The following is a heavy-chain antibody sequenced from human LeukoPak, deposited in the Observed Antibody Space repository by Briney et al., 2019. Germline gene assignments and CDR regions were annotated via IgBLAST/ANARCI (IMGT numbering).Heavy chain of an antibody. CDR3: ASGYDFWSGYYGSLDY. J-gene: IGHJ4*02. Sequence: PGGSLRLSCAASGFTFSSYWMSWVRQAPGKGLEWVANIKQDGSEKYYVDSVKGRFTISRDNAKNSLYLQMNSLRAEDTAVYYCASGYDFWSGYYGSLDYWGQGTLVTVSS. CDR2: IKQDGSEK. V-gene: IGHV3-7*01. CDR1: GFTFSSYW. D-gene: IGHD3-3*01.